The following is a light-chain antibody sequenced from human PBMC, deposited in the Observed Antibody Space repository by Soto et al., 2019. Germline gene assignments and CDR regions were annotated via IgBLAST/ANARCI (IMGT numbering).Light chain of an antibody. Sequence: EIVLTQSPGTLSLSPGDXXXXXXXXXQSVSSSYLAXXXXXXGQAPRLLIYGASSRATGIPDRFSGSGSGTDFTLTISRLEPEDFAVYYCQQYGSTPVTFGQGTKVYIK. CDR1: QSVSSSY. CDR2: GAS. CDR3: QQYGSTPVT. J-gene: IGKJ1*01. V-gene: IGKV3-20*01.